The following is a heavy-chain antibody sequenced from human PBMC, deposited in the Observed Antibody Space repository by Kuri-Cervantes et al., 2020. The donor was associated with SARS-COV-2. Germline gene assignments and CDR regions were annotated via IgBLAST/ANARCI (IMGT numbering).Heavy chain of an antibody. D-gene: IGHD3-10*01. CDR3: ARHSAFGELLYWFDS. V-gene: IGHV4-39*01. CDR2: IYYSGST. J-gene: IGHJ5*01. Sequence: GSLRLSCTVSGGSISSSSYYRGWIRQPPGKGLEWIGSIYYSGSTYYNPSLKSRVTISVDTSKNQFSLKLSSVTAADTAVYYCARHSAFGELLYWFDSWGQGTLVTSPQ. CDR1: GGSISSSSYY.